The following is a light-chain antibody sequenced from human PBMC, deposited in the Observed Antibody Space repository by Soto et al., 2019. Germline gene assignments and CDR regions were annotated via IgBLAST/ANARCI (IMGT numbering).Light chain of an antibody. J-gene: IGLJ2*01. V-gene: IGLV2-14*01. CDR1: SSDIGAYDY. CDR3: SSYTDTGHVV. CDR2: AVS. Sequence: QSALTQPASGSGSPGQSITISCTGTSSDIGAYDYVSWYQQHPGKAPKLMIFAVSDRPSGASIRFSGSKSGNTASLTISGLQTEDEADYYCSSYTDTGHVVVGRGTKLTVL.